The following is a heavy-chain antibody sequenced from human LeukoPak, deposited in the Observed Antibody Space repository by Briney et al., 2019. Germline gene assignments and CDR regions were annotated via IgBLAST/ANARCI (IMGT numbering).Heavy chain of an antibody. CDR2: ISSSGSTI. Sequence: GGSLRLSCAASGFTFSSYEMNWVRQAPGKGLEWVSYISSSGSTIYYADSVKGRFTISRDNAKNSLYLQMNSLRAEDTAVYYCAKDRGYSYGYYMDVWGRGTTVTVSS. CDR1: GFTFSSYE. J-gene: IGHJ6*03. CDR3: AKDRGYSYGYYMDV. V-gene: IGHV3-48*03. D-gene: IGHD5-18*01.